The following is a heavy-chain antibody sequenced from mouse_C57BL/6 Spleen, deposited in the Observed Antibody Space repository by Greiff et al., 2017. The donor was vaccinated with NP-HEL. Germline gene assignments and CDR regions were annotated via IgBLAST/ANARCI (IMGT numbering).Heavy chain of an antibody. CDR3: ARGKDYDGWYFDV. V-gene: IGHV5-16*01. CDR1: GFTFSDYY. CDR2: INYDGSST. J-gene: IGHJ1*03. D-gene: IGHD2-4*01. Sequence: EVHLVESEGGLVQPGSSMKLSCTASGFTFSDYYMAWVRQVPEKGLEWVANINYDGSSTYYLDSLKSRFIISRDNAKNILYLQMSSLKSEDTATYYCARGKDYDGWYFDVWGTGTTVTVSS.